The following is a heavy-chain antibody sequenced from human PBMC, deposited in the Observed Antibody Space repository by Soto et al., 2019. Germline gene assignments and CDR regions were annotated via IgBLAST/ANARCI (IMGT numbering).Heavy chain of an antibody. V-gene: IGHV4-30-4*01. CDR1: GDSVSSGDSY. CDR2: TSFSGYT. Sequence: QVQLQESGPGLVKPSQTLSLTCSVSGDSVSSGDSYWSWIRQLPGKALEWIGYTSFSGYTSYSPSLKSRVTISVDMSKSQFSLRLTSVTAADTAVYYCVRGGNPYHYATSGPGTFDKWGQGTLVSVSS. CDR3: VRGGNPYHYATSGPGTFDK. D-gene: IGHD1-26*01. J-gene: IGHJ4*02.